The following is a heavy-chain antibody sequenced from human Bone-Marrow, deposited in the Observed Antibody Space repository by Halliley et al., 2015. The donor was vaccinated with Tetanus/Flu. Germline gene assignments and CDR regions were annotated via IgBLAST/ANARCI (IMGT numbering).Heavy chain of an antibody. D-gene: IGHD2-8*02. CDR2: IIPVFKSP. CDR3: ARALVANRPFYYYGMDV. CDR1: GGTFSNYA. V-gene: IGHV1-69*01. Sequence: QLVQSGAEVKKPGSSVKVSCKTSGGTFSNYAISWVRQAPGQGLEWMGGIIPVFKSPKYAQKFQGKVTITADESTTTAYMELSSLGSDDPAVYYCARALVANRPFYYYGMDVWGQGTTVAVSS. J-gene: IGHJ6*02.